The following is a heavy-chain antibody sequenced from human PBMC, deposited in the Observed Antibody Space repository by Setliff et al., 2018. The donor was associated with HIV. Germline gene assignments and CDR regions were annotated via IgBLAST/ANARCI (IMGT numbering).Heavy chain of an antibody. J-gene: IGHJ4*02. D-gene: IGHD2-8*01. CDR1: GDSVNNGGFF. CDR3: ARGTLYYLDY. Sequence: SETLSLTCSVTGDSVNNGGFFWDWIRQTPGKGLEWIGNVYYRGNTKYNPSLKSRVTLSVDTSKNQFDLKVNSVTAADTAVYYCARGTLYYLDYWGQGALVTVSS. V-gene: IGHV4-61*08. CDR2: VYYRGNT.